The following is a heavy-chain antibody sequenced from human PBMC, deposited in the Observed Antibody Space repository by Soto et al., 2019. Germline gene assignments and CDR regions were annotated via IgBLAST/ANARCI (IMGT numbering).Heavy chain of an antibody. J-gene: IGHJ6*02. V-gene: IGHV1-69*13. D-gene: IGHD3-10*01. Sequence: SSVKVSCEASGCTFSSYAISWVRQAPGQGLEWMGGIIPIFGTANYAQKVQGRVTITADESTSTAYMELSSLRSEDTAVYYCARGWGSVNYYYGMDVWVQGTTVTVSS. CDR1: GCTFSSYA. CDR2: IIPIFGTA. CDR3: ARGWGSVNYYYGMDV.